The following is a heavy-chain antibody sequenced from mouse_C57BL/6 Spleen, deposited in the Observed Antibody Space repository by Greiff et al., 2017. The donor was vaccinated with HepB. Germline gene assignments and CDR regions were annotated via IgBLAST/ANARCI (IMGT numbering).Heavy chain of an antibody. CDR3: ARDSSGYGWFAY. J-gene: IGHJ3*01. CDR2: IYPGSGST. Sequence: VQLQQPGAGLVKPGASVKMSCKASGYTFTSYWITWVKQRPGQGLEWIGDIYPGSGSTNYNEKFKSKATLTVDTSSSTAYMQLSSLTSEDSAVYYCARDSSGYGWFAYWGQGTLVTVSA. CDR1: GYTFTSYW. V-gene: IGHV1-55*01. D-gene: IGHD3-2*02.